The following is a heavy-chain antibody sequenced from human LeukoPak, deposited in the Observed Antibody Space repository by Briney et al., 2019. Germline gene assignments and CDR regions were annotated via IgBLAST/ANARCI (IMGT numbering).Heavy chain of an antibody. CDR3: ARVDGWFGGFDP. J-gene: IGHJ5*02. V-gene: IGHV3-30-3*01. CDR2: ISYDGSNK. D-gene: IGHD3-10*01. Sequence: GGSLRLSCAASGFTLSSYAMHWVRQAPGKGLEWVAVISYDGSNKYYADSVKGRFTISRDNSKNTLYLQMNSLRAEDTAVYYCARVDGWFGGFDPWGQGTLVTVSS. CDR1: GFTLSSYA.